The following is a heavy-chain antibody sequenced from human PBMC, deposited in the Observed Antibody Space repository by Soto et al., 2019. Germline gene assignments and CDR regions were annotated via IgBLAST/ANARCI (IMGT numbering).Heavy chain of an antibody. CDR1: GFTFSSYS. CDR3: ATAHCSSTSCYYYYYYMDV. V-gene: IGHV3-48*01. D-gene: IGHD2-2*01. Sequence: GGSLRLSCAASGFTFSSYSMNWVRQAPGKGLEWVSYISSSSSTIYYADSVKGRFTISRDNAKNSLYLQMNSLRAEDTAVYYCATAHCSSTSCYYYYYYMDVWGKGTTVTVSS. J-gene: IGHJ6*03. CDR2: ISSSSSTI.